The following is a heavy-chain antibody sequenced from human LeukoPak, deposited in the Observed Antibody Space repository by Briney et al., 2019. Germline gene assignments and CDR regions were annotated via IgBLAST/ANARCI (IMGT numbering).Heavy chain of an antibody. J-gene: IGHJ5*02. CDR3: ARDLNRSGSYYGNWFDP. D-gene: IGHD1-26*01. V-gene: IGHV1-2*02. Sequence: GASVKISCKSSGYTFTDYYMHWVRQAPGQGLEWMGWINPNSGGTNYAQKFQGRVTMTRDTSISTAYMELSRLRSDDTAVYYCARDLNRSGSYYGNWFDPWGQGTLVTVSS. CDR1: GYTFTDYY. CDR2: INPNSGGT.